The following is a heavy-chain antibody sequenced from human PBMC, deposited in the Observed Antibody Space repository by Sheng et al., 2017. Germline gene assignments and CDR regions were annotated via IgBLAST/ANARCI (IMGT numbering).Heavy chain of an antibody. Sequence: VQLVQSGAEAKKPGSSVKVSCKASGGAFGTYAIGRVRQAPAQGLEWMGGIVPAFGTTKYAQKFQGRVTITADASTNIAYMELRSLKSEDTAVYFCARIFGNSASVTYYYGMDVWGQGTTVIVAS. J-gene: IGHJ6*02. D-gene: IGHD3-10*01. V-gene: IGHV1-69*01. CDR2: IVPAFGTT. CDR1: GGAFGTYA. CDR3: ARIFGNSASVTYYYGMDV.